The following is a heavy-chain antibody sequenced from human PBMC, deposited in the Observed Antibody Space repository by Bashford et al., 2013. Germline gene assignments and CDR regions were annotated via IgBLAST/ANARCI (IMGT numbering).Heavy chain of an antibody. D-gene: IGHD5-18*01. CDR2: INHSGST. CDR1: GGSFSGFY. CDR3: ARYVDTANFDY. Sequence: SETLSLTCAVDGGSFSGFYWSWIRQPPGKGLEWIGEINHSGSTNYNPSLKSRVTISVDTSKNQFSLKLSSVTAADTAVYYCARYVDTANFDYWGQGTMVTVSS. J-gene: IGHJ4*03. V-gene: IGHV4-34*01.